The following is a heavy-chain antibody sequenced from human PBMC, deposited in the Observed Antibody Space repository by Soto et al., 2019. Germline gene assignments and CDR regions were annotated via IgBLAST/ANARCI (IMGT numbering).Heavy chain of an antibody. Sequence: PSETLSLTCAVYGGSFSGYYWSWIRQPPGKGLEWIGEINHSGSTNYNPSLKSRVTISVDTSKNQFSLKLSSVTAADTAVYYCARGDIVVVVAATPSVYYYYGMDVWGQGTTVTVSS. V-gene: IGHV4-34*01. CDR3: ARGDIVVVVAATPSVYYYYGMDV. CDR2: INHSGST. D-gene: IGHD2-15*01. CDR1: GGSFSGYY. J-gene: IGHJ6*02.